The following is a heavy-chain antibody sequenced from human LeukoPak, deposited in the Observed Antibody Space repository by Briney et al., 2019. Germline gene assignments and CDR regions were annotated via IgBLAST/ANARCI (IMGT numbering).Heavy chain of an antibody. D-gene: IGHD6-19*01. V-gene: IGHV3-30*02. CDR3: VKGDQDNTGWGFDY. Sequence: GGSLRLSCATSGFTFSSYAMHWFRQAPATGLEWVAFIRHDGTNTYYADSVKGRFTISRDNSKNTLYLQMNSPRAEDTAVYYCVKGDQDNTGWGFDYWGQGTLVTASS. CDR2: IRHDGTNT. CDR1: GFTFSSYA. J-gene: IGHJ4*02.